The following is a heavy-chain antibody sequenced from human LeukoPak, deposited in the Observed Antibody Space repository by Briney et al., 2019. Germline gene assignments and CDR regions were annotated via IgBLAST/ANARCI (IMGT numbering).Heavy chain of an antibody. CDR3: AKDGYDFWSAYQIDL. V-gene: IGHV3-23*01. Sequence: GGSLRLSCTASGFTFSNYAMTWVRQATGKGLEWVSAISGSDGSTYYSDSVTGRFTISRDNSKNTLFLQMTSLRTDATAVNYCAKDGYDFWSAYQIDLWGQGTLVTVSS. CDR1: GFTFSNYA. D-gene: IGHD3-3*01. CDR2: ISGSDGST. J-gene: IGHJ5*02.